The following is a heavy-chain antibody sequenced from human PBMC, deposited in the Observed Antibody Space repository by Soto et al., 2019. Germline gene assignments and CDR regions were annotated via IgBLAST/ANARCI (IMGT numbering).Heavy chain of an antibody. J-gene: IGHJ3*02. CDR3: ARDYGFGDIAFDI. Sequence: QVKLVQSGAEVKKPGASVKVSCKAYDYTFTSYVIIWVRQAPGQGLERMGWISAYNGNTNYAQKLQGRVTMTTDTSTSTAYMELRSLRSDDTAVYYCARDYGFGDIAFDIWGKGKMVTVSS. CDR2: ISAYNGNT. V-gene: IGHV1-18*01. D-gene: IGHD3-10*01. CDR1: DYTFTSYV.